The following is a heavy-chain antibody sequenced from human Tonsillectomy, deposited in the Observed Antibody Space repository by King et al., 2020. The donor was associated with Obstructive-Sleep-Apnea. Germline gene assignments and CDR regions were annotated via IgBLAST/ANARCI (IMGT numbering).Heavy chain of an antibody. CDR3: ARDRGRWLPLDY. Sequence: VQLVESGAEVKKPGSSVKVSCKASGGTFNSYAISWVRQAPGQGLEWMGGIIPIFGITNYAQKFRGRVTITADKSTSTAYMELSSLRSEDTAMYYCARDRGRWLPLDYWGQGTLVTVSS. D-gene: IGHD5-24*01. CDR1: GGTFNSYA. J-gene: IGHJ4*02. CDR2: IIPIFGIT. V-gene: IGHV1-69*17.